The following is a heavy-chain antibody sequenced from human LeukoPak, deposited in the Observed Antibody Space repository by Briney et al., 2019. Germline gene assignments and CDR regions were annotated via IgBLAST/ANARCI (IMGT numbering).Heavy chain of an antibody. CDR2: ISYDGSNK. J-gene: IGHJ4*02. CDR1: GFTFSSYA. V-gene: IGHV3-30-3*01. D-gene: IGHD3-10*01. Sequence: GRSLRLSCAASGFTFSSYAMHWVRQAPGKGLEWVAVISYDGSNKYYADSVKGRFTISRDNSKNALYLQMNSLRAEDTAAYYCARGSVKYYYGSGSYYNPYYFDYWGQGTLVTVSS. CDR3: ARGSVKYYYGSGSYYNPYYFDY.